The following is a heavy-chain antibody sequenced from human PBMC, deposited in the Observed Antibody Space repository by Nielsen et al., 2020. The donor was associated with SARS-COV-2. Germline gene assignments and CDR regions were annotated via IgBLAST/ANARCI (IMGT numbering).Heavy chain of an antibody. CDR3: AKKFGLNWTYDY. CDR1: GFTFTKYA. J-gene: IGHJ4*02. Sequence: GESLKISCAASGFTFTKYAISWVRQAPGMGLEWVSGISASGGSSYYADSVKGRFTISRDNSKNTVYLQMNSLRADDTAFYDCAKKFGLNWTYDYWGQGTLVTVSS. D-gene: IGHD1-7*01. CDR2: ISASGGSS. V-gene: IGHV3-23*01.